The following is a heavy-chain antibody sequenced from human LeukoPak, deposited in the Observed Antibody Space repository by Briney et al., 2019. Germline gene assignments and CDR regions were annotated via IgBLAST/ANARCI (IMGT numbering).Heavy chain of an antibody. CDR1: GFTFSDHY. D-gene: IGHD3-10*01. CDR2: TRNKANSYNT. CDR3: ALVRGVAPPDAFDI. Sequence: GGSLRLSCAASGFTFSDHYMDWVRQAPGKGLEWVGRTRNKANSYNTVYAASVKGRFTISRDDSKNSLYLQMNSLKTEDTAVYYCALVRGVAPPDAFDIWGQGTMVTVSS. J-gene: IGHJ3*02. V-gene: IGHV3-72*01.